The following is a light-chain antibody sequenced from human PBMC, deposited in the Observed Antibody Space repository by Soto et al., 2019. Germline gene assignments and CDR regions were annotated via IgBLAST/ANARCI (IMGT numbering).Light chain of an antibody. CDR3: QQYNSYPWT. CDR1: QSISGW. J-gene: IGKJ1*01. Sequence: DIQMTQSPSTLSASVGDRVTITCRASQSISGWLAWYQQKPGKAPKPLIYDVSSLESGVPSRFSGSGSGTEFTLAISSLQPDDFATYYCQQYNSYPWTFGQGTKVDIK. CDR2: DVS. V-gene: IGKV1-5*01.